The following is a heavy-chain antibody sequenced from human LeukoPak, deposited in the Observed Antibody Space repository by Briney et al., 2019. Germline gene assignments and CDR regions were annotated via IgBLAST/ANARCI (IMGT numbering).Heavy chain of an antibody. D-gene: IGHD1-14*01. J-gene: IGHJ3*01. CDR3: TTFSTAHRD. Sequence: GGSLRLSCVASGFTFSYAWMTWVRQAPGKGLEWVGRIKSKADGGTTDYAAPVEGRFTISRDDSENTLFLQMNSLKSEGTAMYYCTTFSTAHRDWGQGTMVTVSS. V-gene: IGHV3-15*01. CDR1: GFTFSYAW. CDR2: IKSKADGGTT.